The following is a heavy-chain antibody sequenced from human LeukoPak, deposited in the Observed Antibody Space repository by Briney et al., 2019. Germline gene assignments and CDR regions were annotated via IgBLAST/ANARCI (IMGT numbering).Heavy chain of an antibody. J-gene: IGHJ3*02. V-gene: IGHV3-66*02. CDR1: GITVSSNY. D-gene: IGHD1-26*01. Sequence: PGGSLRLSCLPSGITVSSNYMSWVRQAPGKGLEWVSLIYGGGSTYYADSVKGRFTISRDNSKNTLHLRMNSLRAEDTAVYYCTSHSGNYLKDAVDIWGQGTMVTVSS. CDR3: TSHSGNYLKDAVDI. CDR2: IYGGGST.